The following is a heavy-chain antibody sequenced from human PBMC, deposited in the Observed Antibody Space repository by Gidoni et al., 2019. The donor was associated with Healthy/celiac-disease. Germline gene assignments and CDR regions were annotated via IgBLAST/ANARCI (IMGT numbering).Heavy chain of an antibody. V-gene: IGHV4-34*01. J-gene: IGHJ3*02. CDR2: INHSGST. CDR1: GGSFSGYY. Sequence: QVQLQQWGAGLLKPSETLSLTCAVYGGSFSGYYWSWIRQPPGKGLEWIGEINHSGSTNYNPSLKSRVTISVDTSKNQFSLKLSSVTAADTAVYYCARGTAEGWGHAFDIWGQGTMVTVSS. CDR3: ARGTAEGWGHAFDI. D-gene: IGHD3-16*01.